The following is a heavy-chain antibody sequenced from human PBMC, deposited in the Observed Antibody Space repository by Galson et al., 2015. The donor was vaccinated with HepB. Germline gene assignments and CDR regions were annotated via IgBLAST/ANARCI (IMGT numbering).Heavy chain of an antibody. Sequence: SVKVSCKASGGTFSSYAISWVRQAPGQGLEWMGGIIPTFGTANYAQKFQGRVTITADESTSTAYMELSSLRSEDTAVYYCARWRGYLGYCSSTSCPGAFDIWGQGTMVTVSS. J-gene: IGHJ3*02. D-gene: IGHD2-2*01. CDR2: IIPTFGTA. V-gene: IGHV1-69*13. CDR1: GGTFSSYA. CDR3: ARWRGYLGYCSSTSCPGAFDI.